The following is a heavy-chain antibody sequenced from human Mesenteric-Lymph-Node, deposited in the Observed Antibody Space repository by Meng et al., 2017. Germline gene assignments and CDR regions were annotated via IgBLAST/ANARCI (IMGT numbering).Heavy chain of an antibody. CDR3: ARGRLDY. V-gene: IGHV1-3*01. J-gene: IGHJ4*02. CDR2: INAGNGNT. CDR1: GYTFTSYA. Sequence: HVQLVHSGSGLKNPWASGEFSCKASGYTFTSYAMHWVRPAPGQRLEWMGWINAGNGNTKYSQKFQGRVTITRDTSASTAYMELSSLRSEDTAVYYCARGRLDYWGQGTLVTVSS.